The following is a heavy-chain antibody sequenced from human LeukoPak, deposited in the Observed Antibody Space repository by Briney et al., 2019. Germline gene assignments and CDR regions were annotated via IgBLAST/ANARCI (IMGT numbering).Heavy chain of an antibody. J-gene: IGHJ4*02. CDR3: DVSNITYYYDSSGFPRRYYFDY. D-gene: IGHD3-22*01. CDR2: IIPIFGTA. Sequence: GASVKVSCKASGSTFSSYAISWVRQAPGQGLEWMGGIIPIFGTANYAQKFQGRVTITTDESTSTAYMELSSLRSEDTAVYYCDVSNITYYYDSSGFPRRYYFDYWGQGTLVTVSS. V-gene: IGHV1-69*05. CDR1: GSTFSSYA.